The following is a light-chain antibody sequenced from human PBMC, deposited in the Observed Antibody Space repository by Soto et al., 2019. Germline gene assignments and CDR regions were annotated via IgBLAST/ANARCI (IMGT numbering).Light chain of an antibody. CDR3: QQYNNWPPDT. Sequence: EIVMTQSPATLSVSPGERATLSCRASQSVSSNLAWYQQKPGQAHRLLIYGASTRATGIPARFSGSGSGTEFTLTISSLRSEDFAVYYCQQYNNWPPDTFGQGTKLEIK. J-gene: IGKJ2*01. V-gene: IGKV3-15*01. CDR2: GAS. CDR1: QSVSSN.